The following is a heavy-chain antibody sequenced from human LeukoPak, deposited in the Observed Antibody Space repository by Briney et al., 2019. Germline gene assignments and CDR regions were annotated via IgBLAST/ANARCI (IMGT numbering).Heavy chain of an antibody. V-gene: IGHV3-23*01. CDR1: GFTFSSYA. D-gene: IGHD6-13*01. J-gene: IGHJ4*02. CDR3: AREIAATGVFDY. Sequence: GGSLRLSCAASGFTFSSYAMSWVRQAPGKGLEWVSAISGSGGSTYYADFEKGRFTISRDNSKNTLYLQMNSLRAEDTAVYYCAREIAATGVFDYWGQGTLVTVSS. CDR2: ISGSGGST.